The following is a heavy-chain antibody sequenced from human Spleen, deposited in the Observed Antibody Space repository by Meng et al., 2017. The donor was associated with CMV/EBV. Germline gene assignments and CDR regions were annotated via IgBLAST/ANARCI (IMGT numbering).Heavy chain of an antibody. Sequence: GESLKISCVASGFTFSTYWIHWVRQAPGKGLVWVSRSSSDGSSTTYADSVKGRFTISRDNAENSLYLQMNSLRAEDTAVYYCARGPIPPPLHYDFWSGYFDFWGQGTLVTVSS. D-gene: IGHD3-3*01. CDR1: GFTFSTYW. CDR2: SSSDGSST. J-gene: IGHJ4*02. CDR3: ARGPIPPPLHYDFWSGYFDF. V-gene: IGHV3-74*01.